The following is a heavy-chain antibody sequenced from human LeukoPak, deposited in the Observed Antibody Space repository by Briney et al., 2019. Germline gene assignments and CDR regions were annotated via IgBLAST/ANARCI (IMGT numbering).Heavy chain of an antibody. CDR3: ARSRGSSGSYPFDY. V-gene: IGHV3-48*01. Sequence: GGSLRLSCAASGFTFSSYSMNWVRQAPGKGLEWVSSISTSSSTIYYADSVKGRFTISRDNAKNSLFLQMNSLRAEDTAVYYCARSRGSSGSYPFDYWGQGTLVTVSS. CDR2: ISTSSSTI. CDR1: GFTFSSYS. D-gene: IGHD1-26*01. J-gene: IGHJ4*02.